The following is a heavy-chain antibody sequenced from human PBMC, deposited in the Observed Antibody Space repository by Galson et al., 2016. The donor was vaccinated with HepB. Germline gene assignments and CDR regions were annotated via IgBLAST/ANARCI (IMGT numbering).Heavy chain of an antibody. CDR2: IYPADSDT. Sequence: QSGAEVKKPGESLKISCKGSGYSFTSYWIGWVRQMSGKGLEWMGIIYPADSDTLYSPSFQGQVTISADKSISTAYLQWSSLKASGTARDYCARHYYGSGSYDKAFDYGGQGTLVTVSS. D-gene: IGHD3-10*01. CDR1: GYSFTSYW. CDR3: ARHYYGSGSYDKAFDY. J-gene: IGHJ4*02. V-gene: IGHV5-51*01.